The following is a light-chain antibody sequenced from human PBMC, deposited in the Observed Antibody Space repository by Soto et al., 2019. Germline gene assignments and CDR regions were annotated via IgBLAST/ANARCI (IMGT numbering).Light chain of an antibody. CDR3: QQYNNWPPWT. CDR1: QSVSSN. J-gene: IGKJ1*01. CDR2: GAS. V-gene: IGKV3-15*01. Sequence: EIVMTQSPATLSVSPGERDTLSCRSSQSVSSNLAWYQQKPGQAPRRLIYGASTRATGIPARFSGSGSGTEFTLTISSLQSEDFAVYYCQQYNNWPPWTFGQGTKVDI.